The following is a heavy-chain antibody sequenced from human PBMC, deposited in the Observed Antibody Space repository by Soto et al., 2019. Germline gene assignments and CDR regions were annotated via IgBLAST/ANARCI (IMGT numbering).Heavy chain of an antibody. V-gene: IGHV1-46*01. D-gene: IGHD6-19*01. CDR1: GYTFTSYY. Sequence: ASVKVSCKASGYTFTSYYMHWVRQAPGQGLEWMGIINPSGGSTSYAQKFQGRVTLTRDTSTNTVNMELSSLRSEDTAVYYCAREKWLVRRNDPFDIWGQGTMVTVSS. CDR3: AREKWLVRRNDPFDI. J-gene: IGHJ3*02. CDR2: INPSGGST.